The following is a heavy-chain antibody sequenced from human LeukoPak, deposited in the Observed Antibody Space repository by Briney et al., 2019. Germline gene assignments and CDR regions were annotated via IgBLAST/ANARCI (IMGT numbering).Heavy chain of an antibody. V-gene: IGHV4-39*07. CDR1: VGSISTTSYY. CDR2: IYYGGST. Sequence: SETLSLTCTVSVGSISTTSYYWGWIRQPPGKGLEWIGSIYYGGSTYYSPSLKSRVTISLDTSKHQFSLKLSSVTAADTAVYYCARARRFHYFDYWGQGTLVTVSS. CDR3: ARARRFHYFDY. J-gene: IGHJ4*02. D-gene: IGHD3-10*01.